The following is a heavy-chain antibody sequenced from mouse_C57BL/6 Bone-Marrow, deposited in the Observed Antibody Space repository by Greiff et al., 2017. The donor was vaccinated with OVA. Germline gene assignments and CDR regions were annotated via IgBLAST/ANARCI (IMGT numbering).Heavy chain of an antibody. CDR3: ARQRGLLRGGAMDY. J-gene: IGHJ4*01. V-gene: IGHV5-15*01. D-gene: IGHD2-3*01. CDR2: VSNLAYSI. CDR1: GFTFSDYG. Sequence: EVQVVESGGGLVQPGGSLKLSCAASGFTFSDYGMAWVRQAPRKGPEWVAFVSNLAYSIYYADTVTGRFNISRENAKNTLYLEMSSLRSEDTAMYYCARQRGLLRGGAMDYWGQGTSVTVSS.